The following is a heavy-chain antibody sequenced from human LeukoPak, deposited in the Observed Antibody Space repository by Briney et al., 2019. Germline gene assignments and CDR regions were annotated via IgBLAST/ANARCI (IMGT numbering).Heavy chain of an antibody. D-gene: IGHD3-22*01. CDR3: ARDPAYYYDSSGYGAFDP. CDR2: ISVYNGNT. V-gene: IGHV1-18*01. CDR1: GYTFTSYA. J-gene: IGHJ5*02. Sequence: ASVKVSCKASGYTFTSYAISWVRQAPGQGLEWMRWISVYNGNTNYAQKLKGRVTMTTDTSTSTAYMELRSLRSDDTAVYYCARDPAYYYDSSGYGAFDPWGQGTLVTVSS.